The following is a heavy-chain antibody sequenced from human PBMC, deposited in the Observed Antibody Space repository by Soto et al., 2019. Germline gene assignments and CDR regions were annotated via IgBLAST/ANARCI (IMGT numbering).Heavy chain of an antibody. D-gene: IGHD3-22*01. J-gene: IGHJ4*02. CDR3: ALRSMAVVPEY. Sequence: QVQLQESGPGLVKPSETLSLTCAVSGDSISSYYCMWIRQPPGKGLESIGYLYYGRSANYNPSLTSRVTLSVNTSTNQCSLTLSSMTAADTAVYYCALRSMAVVPEYWGQGTLVTVSS. CDR2: LYYGRSA. V-gene: IGHV4-59*01. CDR1: GDSISSYY.